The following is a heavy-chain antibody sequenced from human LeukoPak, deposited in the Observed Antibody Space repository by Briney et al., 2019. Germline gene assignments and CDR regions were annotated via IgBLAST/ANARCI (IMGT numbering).Heavy chain of an antibody. V-gene: IGHV4-39*07. D-gene: IGHD6-19*01. Sequence: SETLSLTCTVSGGSISSGDYYWSWIRQPPGKGLEWIGEINHSGSTNYNPSLKSRVTISVDTSKNQFSLKLSSVTAADTAVYYCARVSIAVAGDYWGQGTLVTVSS. CDR3: ARVSIAVAGDY. CDR2: INHSGST. J-gene: IGHJ4*02. CDR1: GGSISSGDYY.